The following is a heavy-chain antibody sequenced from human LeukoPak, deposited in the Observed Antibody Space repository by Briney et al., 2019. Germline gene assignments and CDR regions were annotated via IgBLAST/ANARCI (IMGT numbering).Heavy chain of an antibody. V-gene: IGHV1-2*02. CDR3: AITGYSSGWSFDF. CDR2: INPNSGGT. CDR1: GYTFTGYY. J-gene: IGHJ4*02. Sequence: ASVKVSCKASGYTFTGYYMHWVRQAPGQGLGWMGWINPNSGGTNFAQNFQGRVTMTTDTSISTAYMELSGLRSDDTAVYYCAITGYSSGWSFDFWGQGTLVTVSS. D-gene: IGHD6-19*01.